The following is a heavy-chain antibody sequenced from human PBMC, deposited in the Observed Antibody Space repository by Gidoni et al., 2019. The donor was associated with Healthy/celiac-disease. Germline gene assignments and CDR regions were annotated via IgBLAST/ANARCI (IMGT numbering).Heavy chain of an antibody. J-gene: IGHJ6*02. Sequence: EVQLLESGGGLVQPGGSLRLSCSASGFTFSSYAMSWVRQAPGKGLEWVSAISGSGGSTYDADSVKGRFTISRDNSKNTLYLQMNSLRAEDTAVYYCAKDWPDLYDINGMDVWGQGTTVTVAS. V-gene: IGHV3-23*01. CDR1: GFTFSSYA. CDR3: AKDWPDLYDINGMDV. CDR2: ISGSGGST. D-gene: IGHD3-9*01.